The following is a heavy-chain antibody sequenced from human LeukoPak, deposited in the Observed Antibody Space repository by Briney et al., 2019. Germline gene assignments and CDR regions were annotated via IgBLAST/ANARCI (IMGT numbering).Heavy chain of an antibody. D-gene: IGHD3-3*01. CDR1: GFTFSSYE. J-gene: IGHJ5*02. Sequence: GGSLRLSCAASGFTFSSYEMNWVRQAPGKGLEWVSYISGSGSTIYYADSVKGRFTISRDNAKNSLYLQMNSLRAEDTAVYYCARTARITIFGVVIPLGFDPWGQGTLVTVSS. CDR3: ARTARITIFGVVIPLGFDP. CDR2: ISGSGSTI. V-gene: IGHV3-48*03.